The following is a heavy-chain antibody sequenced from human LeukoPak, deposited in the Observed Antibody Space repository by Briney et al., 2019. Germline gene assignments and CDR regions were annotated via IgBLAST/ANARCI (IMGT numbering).Heavy chain of an antibody. CDR2: ISAYNGNT. V-gene: IGHV1-18*01. CDR1: GYTFSSYG. Sequence: ASVKVSCKASGYTFSSYGISRVRQAPGQGLEWMGWISAYNGNTNYAQKLQGRVTMTTDTSTSTAYMELRSLRSDDTAVYYCARDLGSGSYHAFDIWGQGTMVTVSS. D-gene: IGHD1-26*01. J-gene: IGHJ3*02. CDR3: ARDLGSGSYHAFDI.